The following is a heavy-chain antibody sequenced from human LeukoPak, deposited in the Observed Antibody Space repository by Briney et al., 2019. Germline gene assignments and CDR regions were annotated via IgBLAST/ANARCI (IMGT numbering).Heavy chain of an antibody. D-gene: IGHD6-19*01. V-gene: IGHV4-38-2*02. CDR2: IYHSGST. Sequence: PSETLSLTCTVSGGSISSYYWGWIRQPPGKGLEWIGSIYHSGSTYYNPSLKSRVTISVDTSKNQFSLKLSSVTAADTAVYYCASTGYSSGWYWFDPWGQGTLVTVSS. CDR3: ASTGYSSGWYWFDP. J-gene: IGHJ5*02. CDR1: GGSISSYY.